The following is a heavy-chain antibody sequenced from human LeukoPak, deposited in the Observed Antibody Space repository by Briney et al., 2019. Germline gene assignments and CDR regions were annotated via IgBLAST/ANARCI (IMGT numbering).Heavy chain of an antibody. CDR1: GYTFTSYG. D-gene: IGHD1-26*01. J-gene: IGHJ3*02. CDR3: AREGWELLRNDAFDI. CDR2: ISAYNGNT. V-gene: IGHV1-18*01. Sequence: ASVRVSCKASGYTFTSYGISWVRQAPGQGLEWMGWISAYNGNTNYAQKLQGTVTMTTDTSTSTAYMELRSLRSDDTAVYYCAREGWELLRNDAFDIWGQGTMVTVSS.